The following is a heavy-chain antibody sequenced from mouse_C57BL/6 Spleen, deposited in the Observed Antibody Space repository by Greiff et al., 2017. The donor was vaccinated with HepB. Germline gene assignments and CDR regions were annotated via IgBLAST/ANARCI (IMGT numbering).Heavy chain of an antibody. CDR1: GFTFSDYY. V-gene: IGHV5-16*01. J-gene: IGHJ3*01. CDR3: ANQFDGTFAY. CDR2: INYDGSST. Sequence: EVKLVESEGGLVQPGSSMKLSCTASGFTFSDYYMAWVRQVPEKGLEWVANINYDGSSTYYLDSLKSRFIISRDNAKNILYLQMSSLKSEDTATYYCANQFDGTFAYWGQGTLVTVSA. D-gene: IGHD3-3*01.